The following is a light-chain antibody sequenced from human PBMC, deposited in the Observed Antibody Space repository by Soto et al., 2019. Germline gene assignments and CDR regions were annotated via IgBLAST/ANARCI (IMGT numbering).Light chain of an antibody. J-gene: IGKJ3*01. V-gene: IGKV3-20*01. CDR2: GVS. CDR3: QQYGSSPFI. Sequence: EIVLTQYPGTLSLSPGERATLSCRASQSVADNYLAWYQQKPGQAPRLLIHGVSSRATGIPERFSGSGSGTDFTLTITRLEPEDFAVYYCQQYGSSPFIFGPGTKVDIK. CDR1: QSVADNY.